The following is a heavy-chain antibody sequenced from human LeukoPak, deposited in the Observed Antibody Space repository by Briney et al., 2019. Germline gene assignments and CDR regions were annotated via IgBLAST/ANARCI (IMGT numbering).Heavy chain of an antibody. CDR1: GFTFSSYA. D-gene: IGHD3-10*01. CDR3: AKAGPTYYYGSGSYYRGYYFDY. CDR2: ISGSGGST. Sequence: AGGSLRLSCAASGFTFSSYAMSWVRQAPGKGLEWVSAISGSGGSTYYADSVKGRFTISRDNSKNTLYLQMNSLRAEDTAVYYCAKAGPTYYYGSGSYYRGYYFDYWGQGTLVTVSS. J-gene: IGHJ4*02. V-gene: IGHV3-23*01.